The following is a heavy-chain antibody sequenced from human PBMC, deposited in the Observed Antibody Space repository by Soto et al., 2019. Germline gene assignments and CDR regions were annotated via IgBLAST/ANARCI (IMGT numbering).Heavy chain of an antibody. CDR2: TSYRGNKQ. CDR1: GFTFRSYA. CDR3: TTGHSAGLY. D-gene: IGHD6-13*01. Sequence: PGGSLRLSCAASGFTFRSYAMHWVRQAPGEGPEWVAGTSYRGNKQYYTAAVKGRFSISRDDSENTLYLQMNSLKTEDTGVYYCTTGHSAGLYWGPGTVVTVPQ. V-gene: IGHV3-30-3*01. J-gene: IGHJ4*02.